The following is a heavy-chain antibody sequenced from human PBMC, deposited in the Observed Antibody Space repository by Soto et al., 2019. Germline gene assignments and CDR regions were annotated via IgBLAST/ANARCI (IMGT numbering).Heavy chain of an antibody. CDR2: IYYSGST. J-gene: IGHJ6*03. Sequence: SETLSLTCTVSGGSISSYYWSWIRQPPGKGLEWIGYIYYSGSTNYNPSLKSRVTISVDTSKNQFSLKLSSVTAADTAVYYCARVRAIFGVVLNYYMDVWGKGTTVTVSS. CDR3: ARVRAIFGVVLNYYMDV. D-gene: IGHD3-3*01. V-gene: IGHV4-59*01. CDR1: GGSISSYY.